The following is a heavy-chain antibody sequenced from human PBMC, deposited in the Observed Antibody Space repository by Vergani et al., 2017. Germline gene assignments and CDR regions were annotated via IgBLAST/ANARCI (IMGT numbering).Heavy chain of an antibody. Sequence: QVQLQESGPGLVKPSETLSLTCTVSGGSISSYYWSWIRQPPGKGLEWIGYIYYSGSTNYNPSLKSRVTISVDTSKNQFSLKLSSVTAADTAEYYCARQTYSYGYDYWGQGTLVTVSS. CDR2: IYYSGST. CDR1: GGSISSYY. D-gene: IGHD5-18*01. V-gene: IGHV4-59*01. J-gene: IGHJ4*02. CDR3: ARQTYSYGYDY.